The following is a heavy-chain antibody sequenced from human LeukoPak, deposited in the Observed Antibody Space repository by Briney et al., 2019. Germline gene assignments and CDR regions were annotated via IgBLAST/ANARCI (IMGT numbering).Heavy chain of an antibody. J-gene: IGHJ4*02. Sequence: VASVKVSCKASGYSFNDKYLHWVRQAPGQGFEWMGWVNPINGDTKSAQKFQGRVTMTRDTSITTAYMELSSLTSDDTAIYYCAKDRAVTDTNFFDYWGQGTLVTVSS. V-gene: IGHV1-2*02. CDR2: VNPINGDT. CDR3: AKDRAVTDTNFFDY. CDR1: GYSFNDKY. D-gene: IGHD6-19*01.